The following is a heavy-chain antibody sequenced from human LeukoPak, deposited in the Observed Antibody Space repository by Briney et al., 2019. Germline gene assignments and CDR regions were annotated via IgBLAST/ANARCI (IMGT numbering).Heavy chain of an antibody. CDR3: VRDHIYAFDI. CDR2: IRTNIENTM. Sequence: GGSLRLSCAASGFTFSDYPMNWVRQAPGKGLEWISNIRTNIENTMFYADSVKGQFTISRDDAKNSLSLQMNSLRDEDTAVYYCVRDHIYAFDIWGRGTTVTVSS. D-gene: IGHD2-21*01. V-gene: IGHV3-48*02. CDR1: GFTFSDYP. J-gene: IGHJ3*02.